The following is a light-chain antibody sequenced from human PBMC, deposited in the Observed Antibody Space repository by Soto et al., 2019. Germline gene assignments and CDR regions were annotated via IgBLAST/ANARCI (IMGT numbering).Light chain of an antibody. V-gene: IGLV1-44*01. CDR3: AAWDARLNGVL. CDR2: SNN. Sequence: QSVLTQPPSASGTPGQRVTISCSGSSSNIGSNTVNWYQELPGTAPKLLIYSNNQRPSGVPDRFSGSKSGTSVSLAISGLQSEDGADYYCAAWDARLNGVLLGGGTKLTVL. J-gene: IGLJ2*01. CDR1: SSNIGSNT.